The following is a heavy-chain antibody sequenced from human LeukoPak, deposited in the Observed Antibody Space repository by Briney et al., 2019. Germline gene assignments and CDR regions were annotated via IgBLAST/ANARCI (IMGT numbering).Heavy chain of an antibody. J-gene: IGHJ6*02. Sequence: PGGSLRLSCAASGFTVSSNYMSWVRQAPGKGLEWVSVIYSGGSTYYADSVKGRFTISRDNSKNTLYLQMNSLRAEDTAVYYCARDDYGDSSYYYYGMDVWGQGTTVTVSS. CDR2: IYSGGST. V-gene: IGHV3-66*01. D-gene: IGHD4-17*01. CDR3: ARDDYGDSSYYYYGMDV. CDR1: GFTVSSNY.